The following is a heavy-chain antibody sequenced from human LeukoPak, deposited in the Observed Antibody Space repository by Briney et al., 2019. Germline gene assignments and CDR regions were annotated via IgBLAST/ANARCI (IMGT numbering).Heavy chain of an antibody. J-gene: IGHJ4*02. Sequence: SETLSLTCTVSGGSISSYYWSWIRQPPGKGLEWIGYIYYSGSTNYNPSLKSRVTISVDTSKNQFSLKLSSVTAADTAVYYCARGKAAMVTPFDCWGQGTLVTVSS. CDR3: ARGKAAMVTPFDC. CDR1: GGSISSYY. CDR2: IYYSGST. V-gene: IGHV4-59*01. D-gene: IGHD5-18*01.